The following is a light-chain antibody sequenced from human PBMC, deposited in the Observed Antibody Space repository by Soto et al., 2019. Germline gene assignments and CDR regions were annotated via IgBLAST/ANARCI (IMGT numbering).Light chain of an antibody. Sequence: SLLTQPPSVSGSPGQSVTISCTGTSGDVGSYNRVSWYQQPPGTAPKLMIYEVSNRPSGVPDRFSGSKSVNTASLTISGLQAEDEADYYCSSYTSSSTPLYVFGTGTKVTVL. V-gene: IGLV2-18*02. CDR3: SSYTSSSTPLYV. CDR2: EVS. J-gene: IGLJ1*01. CDR1: SGDVGSYNR.